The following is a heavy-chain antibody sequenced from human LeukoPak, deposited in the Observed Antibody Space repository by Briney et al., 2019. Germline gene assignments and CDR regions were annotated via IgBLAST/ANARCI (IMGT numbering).Heavy chain of an antibody. J-gene: IGHJ4*02. V-gene: IGHV3-23*01. D-gene: IGHD1-1*01. CDR1: GFIFTKYV. Sequence: QPGGSLRLSCAASGFIFTKYVLSWVRRAPGKGLEWVSDIYYDGAYTNYADSVKGRFTISRDNSKNTLYLQMNSLRAEDTAISSCARWGVDKGYWRHYVVYWGAGRLVIVSS. CDR2: IYYDGAYT. CDR3: ARWGVDKGYWRHYVVY.